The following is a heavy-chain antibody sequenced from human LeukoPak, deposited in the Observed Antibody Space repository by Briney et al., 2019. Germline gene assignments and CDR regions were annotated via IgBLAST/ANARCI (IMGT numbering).Heavy chain of an antibody. CDR3: ARGLNYGDYVFDY. V-gene: IGHV5-51*01. CDR2: IYPGDYDT. CDR1: GYSFTSYW. D-gene: IGHD4-17*01. J-gene: IGHJ4*02. Sequence: GESLKISCKGSGYSFTSYWIAWVRPMPGKGLELMGSIYPGDYDTRYSPSFQGQVTISADKSIRTAYLQWSSMKASDTAMYYCARGLNYGDYVFDYWGQGTLVIVSS.